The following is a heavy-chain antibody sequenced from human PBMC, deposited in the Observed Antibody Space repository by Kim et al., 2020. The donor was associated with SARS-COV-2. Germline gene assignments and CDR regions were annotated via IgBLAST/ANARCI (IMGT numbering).Heavy chain of an antibody. Sequence: GGSLRLSCAASGFTFSRSWMHWVRHAPGKGLVWVSRINSDGSSTSYADSVKARFTISRDNAKNTLYLQMNSLRAEDTAVYYCARVGHLGANYWGAQLYYFICWVQGPLVTVFS. CDR3: ARVGHLGANYWGAQLYYFIC. V-gene: IGHV3-74*01. CDR1: GFTFSRSW. CDR2: INSDGSST. J-gene: IGHJ4*02. D-gene: IGHD7-27*01.